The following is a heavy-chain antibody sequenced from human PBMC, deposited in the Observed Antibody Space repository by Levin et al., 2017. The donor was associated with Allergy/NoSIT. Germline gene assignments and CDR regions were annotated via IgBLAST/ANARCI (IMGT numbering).Heavy chain of an antibody. Sequence: SGPTLVKPTQTLTLTCSFSGFSLSSRGEGVGWIRQPPGKALEWLALIYWDDDKRYSPSLKSSLTATKDTSKNQAVLIMTNVDPVDTGTHFCANLLDAYSSRSGTYRYFDYWGQGTLVTVSS. D-gene: IGHD3-10*01. CDR3: ANLLDAYSSRSGTYRYFDY. CDR2: IYWDDDK. J-gene: IGHJ4*02. CDR1: GFSLSSRGEG. V-gene: IGHV2-5*02.